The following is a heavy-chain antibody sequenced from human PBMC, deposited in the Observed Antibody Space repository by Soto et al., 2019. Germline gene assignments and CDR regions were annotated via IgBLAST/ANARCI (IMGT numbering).Heavy chain of an antibody. CDR2: VSSDGMNV. CDR1: GFNFRSLA. J-gene: IGHJ4*02. CDR3: AKGPISMMVVGYFAY. Sequence: QVQLVESGGGVVQPGKSLRLSCAVSGFNFRSLAVHWVRQAPGKGPEWVAAVSSDGMNVHYADSVKGRFTISRDDSETTVYIQLNSIIGDDTDMYYCAKGPISMMVVGYFAYWGQGTLVTVSS. D-gene: IGHD3-3*02. V-gene: IGHV3-30*18.